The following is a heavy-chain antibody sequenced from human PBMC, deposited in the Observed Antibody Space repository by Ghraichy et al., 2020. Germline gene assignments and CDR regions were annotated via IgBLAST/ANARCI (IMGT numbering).Heavy chain of an antibody. D-gene: IGHD1-26*01. J-gene: IGHJ5*02. V-gene: IGHV3-7*01. CDR1: GFTFSSYW. Sequence: GGSLRLSCAASGFTFSSYWMSWVRQAPGKGLEWAANIKQDGSEKYYVDSVKGRFTISRDNSKNSLYLQMNSLRAEDTAVYYCARTGPPPGHGWGWFDPWGQGTLVTVSS. CDR3: ARTGPPPGHGWGWFDP. CDR2: IKQDGSEK.